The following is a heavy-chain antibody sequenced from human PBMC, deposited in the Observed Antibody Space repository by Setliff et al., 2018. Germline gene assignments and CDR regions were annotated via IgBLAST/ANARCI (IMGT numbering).Heavy chain of an antibody. J-gene: IGHJ3*02. Sequence: GGSLRLSCEASGFTFINHWMTWVRQAPGKGPEWVSTITGNGNSLYYADSVKGRFIVSRDNSKNTMYLQLRSLRADDTAIYYCAKDRKNYYDTSGYPDAFDIWGQGTTVTVSS. D-gene: IGHD3-22*01. CDR3: AKDRKNYYDTSGYPDAFDI. CDR2: ITGNGNSL. V-gene: IGHV3-23*01. CDR1: GFTFINHW.